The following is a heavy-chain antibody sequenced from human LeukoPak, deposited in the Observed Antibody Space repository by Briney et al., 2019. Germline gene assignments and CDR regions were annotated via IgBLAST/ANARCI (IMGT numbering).Heavy chain of an antibody. V-gene: IGHV4-34*01. J-gene: IGHJ6*03. Sequence: SETLSLTCAVYGGSFSNYYWSWIRQPPGKGLEWLAEINDSGRANYNPSLMSRATVSVDTSKNQFSLRLTSVTATDTAVYYCARRWNYGRNYYIDVWGKGATVSVSS. CDR3: ARRWNYGRNYYIDV. D-gene: IGHD1-7*01. CDR2: INDSGRA. CDR1: GGSFSNYY.